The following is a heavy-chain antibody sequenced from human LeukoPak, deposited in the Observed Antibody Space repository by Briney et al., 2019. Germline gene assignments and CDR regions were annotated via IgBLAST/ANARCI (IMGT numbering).Heavy chain of an antibody. CDR2: INPNSGGT. Sequence: ASVKVACKASGDTFTGYYMHWVRQAPGQGLEWMGWINPNSGGTNYAQKFQGRVTMTRDTSISTAYMELSRLRSDDTAVYYCARAYCSSTSCYARYYDFWTSLTNWFDPWGQGTLVTVSS. V-gene: IGHV1-2*02. CDR3: ARAYCSSTSCYARYYDFWTSLTNWFDP. J-gene: IGHJ5*02. D-gene: IGHD2-2*01. CDR1: GDTFTGYY.